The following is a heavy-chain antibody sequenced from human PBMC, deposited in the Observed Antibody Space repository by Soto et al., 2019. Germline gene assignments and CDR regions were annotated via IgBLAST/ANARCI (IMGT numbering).Heavy chain of an antibody. Sequence: GASVKVSCKASGFTFTSSAMQWVRQARGQRLEWIGWIVVGSGNTNYAQKFQEGVTITRDMSTSTAYMELSSLRSEDTAVYYCAAVRGDYDLHWFDPWGQGTLVTVSS. V-gene: IGHV1-58*02. CDR3: AAVRGDYDLHWFDP. J-gene: IGHJ5*02. D-gene: IGHD4-17*01. CDR1: GFTFTSSA. CDR2: IVVGSGNT.